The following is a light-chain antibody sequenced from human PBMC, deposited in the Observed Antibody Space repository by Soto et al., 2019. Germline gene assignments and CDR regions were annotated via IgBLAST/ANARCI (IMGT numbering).Light chain of an antibody. CDR2: GAS. V-gene: IGKV3-20*01. J-gene: IGKJ1*01. Sequence: EIVLTQSPGTLSMSPGERATLSCRASQSLTNNYLAWFQQKPGQAPRLLIYGASNRPTDIPDRFSGSGSGTDFSLTISRLEPEDFAVYYCHLYGILPRTFGQGTKVEIK. CDR3: HLYGILPRT. CDR1: QSLTNNY.